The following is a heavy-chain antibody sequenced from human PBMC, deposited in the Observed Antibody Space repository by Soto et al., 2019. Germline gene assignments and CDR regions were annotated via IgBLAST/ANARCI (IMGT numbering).Heavy chain of an antibody. CDR3: ARAGSGGYCSGGSCYTKYYFDY. CDR2: IYYSGST. J-gene: IGHJ4*02. CDR1: GGSISSYY. Sequence: QVQLQESGPGLVKPSETLSLTCTVSGGSISSYYWSWIRQPPXKGLEWIGYIYYSGSTNYNPSLKSRVTISVDTSKNQFPLKLSSVTAADTAVYYCARAGSGGYCSGGSCYTKYYFDYWGQGTLVTVSS. D-gene: IGHD2-15*01. V-gene: IGHV4-59*01.